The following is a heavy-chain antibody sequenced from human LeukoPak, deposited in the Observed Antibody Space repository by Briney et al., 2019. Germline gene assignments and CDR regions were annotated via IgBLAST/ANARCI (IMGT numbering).Heavy chain of an antibody. D-gene: IGHD3-10*01. CDR2: IYYSGST. CDR1: GGSISSYY. CDR3: ARVRYYGSGSYSLNWFDP. V-gene: IGHV4-59*01. J-gene: IGHJ5*02. Sequence: PSETLSLTCTVAGGSISSYYWSWIRQPPGKGLEWIGYIYYSGSTNYNPSLKSRVTISVDTSKNPFSLKLSSVTAADTAVYYCARVRYYGSGSYSLNWFDPWGQGTLVTVSS.